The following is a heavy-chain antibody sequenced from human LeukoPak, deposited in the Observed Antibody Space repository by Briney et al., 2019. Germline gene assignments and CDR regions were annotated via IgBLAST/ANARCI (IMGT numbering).Heavy chain of an antibody. J-gene: IGHJ6*03. V-gene: IGHV3-33*01. Sequence: GRSLRLSCAASGFTFSSYGMHWVRQAPGKGLEWVAVIWYDGSNKYYADSVKGRFTISRDNSKNTLYLQMNSLRAEDTAVYYCARGRGISAYYYYMDVWGKGTTVTVFS. CDR1: GFTFSSYG. D-gene: IGHD3-3*02. CDR3: ARGRGISAYYYYMDV. CDR2: IWYDGSNK.